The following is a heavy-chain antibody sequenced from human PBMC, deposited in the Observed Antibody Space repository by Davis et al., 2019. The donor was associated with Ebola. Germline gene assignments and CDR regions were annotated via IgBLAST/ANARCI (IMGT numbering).Heavy chain of an antibody. D-gene: IGHD2-15*01. CDR3: AKARYCSGGSCFYFDY. CDR2: IKHDGSEK. CDR1: GFTFSSYW. J-gene: IGHJ4*02. Sequence: GGSLRLSCAASGFTFSSYWMSWVRQAPGKGLEWVANIKHDGSEKYYVDSVKGRFTISRDNAKNSLYLQMNSLRAEDTALYYCAKARYCSGGSCFYFDYWGQGTLVTVSS. V-gene: IGHV3-7*03.